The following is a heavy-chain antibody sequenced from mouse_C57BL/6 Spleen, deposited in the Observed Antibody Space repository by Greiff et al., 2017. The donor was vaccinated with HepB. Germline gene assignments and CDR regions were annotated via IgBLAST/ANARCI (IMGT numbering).Heavy chain of an antibody. D-gene: IGHD2-1*01. V-gene: IGHV5-9-1*02. CDR2: ISSGGDYI. CDR1: GFTFSSYA. Sequence: EVKLVESGEGLVKPGGSLKLSCAASGFTFSSYAMSWVRQTPEKRLEWVAYISSGGDYIYYADTVKGRFTISRDNARNTLYLQMSSLKSEDTAMYYCTTRGGGNYYFDYWGQGTTLTVSS. J-gene: IGHJ2*01. CDR3: TTRGGGNYYFDY.